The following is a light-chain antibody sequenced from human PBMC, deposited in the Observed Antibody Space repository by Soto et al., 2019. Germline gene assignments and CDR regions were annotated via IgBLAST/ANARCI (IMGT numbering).Light chain of an antibody. J-gene: IGKJ4*01. CDR1: QSVSSSY. CDR3: QQYYTSPLT. V-gene: IGKV3-20*01. CDR2: GAS. Sequence: EIVLTQSPGTLSLSPGERATLSCRASQSVSSSYLVWYQQKPGQAPRLRIYGASSRATGIPDRFSGSGSGTDFTLTISRLEPEDFAVYFCQQYYTSPLTFGGGTKVEIK.